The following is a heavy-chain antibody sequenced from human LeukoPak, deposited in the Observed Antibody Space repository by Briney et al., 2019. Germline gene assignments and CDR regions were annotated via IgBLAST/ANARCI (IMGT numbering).Heavy chain of an antibody. Sequence: GGSLRFSCAASGFTFSSYAMSWVRQAPGKGLEWVSAISGSGGSTYYADSVKGRFTISRDNSKNTLYLQMNSLRAEGTAVYYCAKVGATHYYFDYWGQGTLVTVSS. CDR2: ISGSGGST. D-gene: IGHD1-26*01. V-gene: IGHV3-23*01. CDR1: GFTFSSYA. CDR3: AKVGATHYYFDY. J-gene: IGHJ4*02.